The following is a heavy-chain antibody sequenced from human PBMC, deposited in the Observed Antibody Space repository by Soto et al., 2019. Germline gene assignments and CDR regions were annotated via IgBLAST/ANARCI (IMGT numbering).Heavy chain of an antibody. D-gene: IGHD4-17*01. V-gene: IGHV3-30*18. Sequence: QVQLVESGGGVVQPGRSLRLSCAASGFTFSSYGMHWVRQAPGKGLEWVAIISYDGTNKYYADSVKGRFTISRDNSKTTLYLQMNSLRPEDTAVYYCAKVLLRVTKGGGLFAYGGQGTLVTVSS. J-gene: IGHJ4*02. CDR2: ISYDGTNK. CDR1: GFTFSSYG. CDR3: AKVLLRVTKGGGLFAY.